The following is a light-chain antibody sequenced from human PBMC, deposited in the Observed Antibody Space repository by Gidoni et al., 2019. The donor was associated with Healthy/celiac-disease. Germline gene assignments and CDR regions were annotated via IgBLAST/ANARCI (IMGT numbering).Light chain of an antibody. CDR2: EVS. V-gene: IGLV2-23*02. CDR3: CSYAGSSTLV. J-gene: IGLJ2*01. Sequence: QSALTQPASVSGSPGQSITISWYQQHPGKAPKLMIYEVSKRPSGVSNRFSGSKSGNTASLTISGLQAEDEADYYCCSYAGSSTLVFGGGTKLTVL.